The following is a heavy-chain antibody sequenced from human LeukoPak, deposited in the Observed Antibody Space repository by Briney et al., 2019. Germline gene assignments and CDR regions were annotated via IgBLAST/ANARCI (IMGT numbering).Heavy chain of an antibody. V-gene: IGHV4-59*12. CDR2: VYYTGTA. Sequence: PSETLSLTCNVSGGSIETFYWSWIRQPPGKGLEYIGYVYYTGTANYNPSLKSRVTISVDTSKKQFSLKLSSVTAADTAVYYCAKDSSWTGGRFDYWGQGTLVTVSS. CDR1: GGSIETFY. CDR3: AKDSSWTGGRFDY. J-gene: IGHJ4*02. D-gene: IGHD6-13*01.